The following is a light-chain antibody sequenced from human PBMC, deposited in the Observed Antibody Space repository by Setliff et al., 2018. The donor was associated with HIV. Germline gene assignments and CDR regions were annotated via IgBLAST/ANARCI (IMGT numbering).Light chain of an antibody. V-gene: IGLV2-14*01. CDR1: SSDVGGYNY. Sequence: QSALTQPASASGSPGQSITISCTGISSDVGGYNYVSWYQQHPGKAPKLMIYDVSKRPSGVSNRFSGSKSGNTASLTISGLQAEDEADYYCSSYTSSSTYVFGTGTKSPS. J-gene: IGLJ1*01. CDR3: SSYTSSSTYV. CDR2: DVS.